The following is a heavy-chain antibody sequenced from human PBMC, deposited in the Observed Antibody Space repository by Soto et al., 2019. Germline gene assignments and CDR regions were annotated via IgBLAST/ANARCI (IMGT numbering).Heavy chain of an antibody. Sequence: SETLSLTCTVSGGSISSYYWSWIRQPPGKGLERIGYIYYSGSTNYNPSLKSRVTISVDTSKNHFSLKLSSVTAADTAVYYCARVRGASWYGGNDYYGMDVWGQGTTVTVSS. CDR1: GGSISSYY. J-gene: IGHJ6*02. CDR3: ARVRGASWYGGNDYYGMDV. CDR2: IYYSGST. D-gene: IGHD3-10*01. V-gene: IGHV4-59*01.